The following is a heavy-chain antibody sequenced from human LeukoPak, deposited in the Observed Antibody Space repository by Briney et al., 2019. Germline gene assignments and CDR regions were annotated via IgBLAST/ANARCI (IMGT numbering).Heavy chain of an antibody. J-gene: IGHJ4*02. V-gene: IGHV3-30*18. Sequence: GKSLGLSCAASGFTFSSYGMHWVRQAPGKGLEWVAVISYDGNDKFYADSVKGRFTITRDNSKNTLYLQMNGLRAEDTAVYYCAKDGRWAAAAYYFGYWGQGTLVTVSS. CDR2: ISYDGNDK. CDR1: GFTFSSYG. CDR3: AKDGRWAAAAYYFGY. D-gene: IGHD6-13*01.